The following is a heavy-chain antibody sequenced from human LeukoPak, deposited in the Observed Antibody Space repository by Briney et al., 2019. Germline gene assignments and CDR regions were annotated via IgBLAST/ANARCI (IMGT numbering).Heavy chain of an antibody. CDR3: ARGRVAYSSSWYGMDV. J-gene: IGHJ6*02. V-gene: IGHV4-34*01. Sequence: SETLSLTCTVSGGSISSYYWSWIRQPAGKGLEWIGEINHSGSTNYNPSLKSRVTISVDTSKNQFSLKLSSVTAADTAVYYCARGRVAYSSSWYGMDVWGQGTTVTVSS. CDR1: GGSISSYY. CDR2: INHSGST. D-gene: IGHD6-13*01.